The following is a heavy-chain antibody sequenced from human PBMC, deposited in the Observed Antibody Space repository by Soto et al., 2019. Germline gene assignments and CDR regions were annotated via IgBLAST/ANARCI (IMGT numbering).Heavy chain of an antibody. Sequence: ASVKVSCKASGSTFTSYAISWVRQAPGQGLEWMGWISAYNGNTNYAQKLQGRVTMTTDTSTSTAYMELRSLRSDDTAVYYCARGWFGEFVNYFDYWGQGTLVTVSS. CDR2: ISAYNGNT. V-gene: IGHV1-18*01. D-gene: IGHD3-10*01. CDR3: ARGWFGEFVNYFDY. CDR1: GSTFTSYA. J-gene: IGHJ4*02.